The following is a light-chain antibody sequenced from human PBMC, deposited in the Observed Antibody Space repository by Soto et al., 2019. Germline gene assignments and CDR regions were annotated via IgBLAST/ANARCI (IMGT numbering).Light chain of an antibody. V-gene: IGKV3-11*01. CDR1: QSVSSY. CDR3: HQRSNWPPA. Sequence: EIVLTQSPATLSLSPGERATLSCRASQSVSSYLAWYQQKPGQAPRLLIYDASNRATGIPSRFSGSGSGTEFTLTISSLEPEDFAVYYCHQRSNWPPAFGQGTKLEIK. J-gene: IGKJ2*01. CDR2: DAS.